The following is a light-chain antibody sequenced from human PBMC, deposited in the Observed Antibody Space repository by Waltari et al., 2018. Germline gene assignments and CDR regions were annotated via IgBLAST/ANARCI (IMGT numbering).Light chain of an antibody. CDR1: SSDVGGYNY. Sequence: QSALTQPASVSGSPGQSITISCTGTSSDVGGYNYVSWYQQHPGKAPKLMIYDVSKRPSWVSNRFSGSKSGNTASLTISGLQAEDDADYYCCSYAGSSTLVFGGGTKLTVL. CDR2: DVS. V-gene: IGLV2-23*02. CDR3: CSYAGSSTLV. J-gene: IGLJ2*01.